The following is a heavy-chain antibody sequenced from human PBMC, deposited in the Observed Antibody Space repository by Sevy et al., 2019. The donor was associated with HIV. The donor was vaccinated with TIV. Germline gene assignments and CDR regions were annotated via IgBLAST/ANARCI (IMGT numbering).Heavy chain of an antibody. CDR3: ARGSYYLDF. Sequence: GGSLRLSCAASGFTVSSNYIHWVRQAPGKELEWVSVINIGGDTYYADSVKGRFTISRDNSKNTLYLQMNSLRAEDTAVYYCARGSYYLDFWGQGTTVTVSS. V-gene: IGHV3-53*01. J-gene: IGHJ6*03. CDR1: GFTVSSNY. CDR2: INIGGDT.